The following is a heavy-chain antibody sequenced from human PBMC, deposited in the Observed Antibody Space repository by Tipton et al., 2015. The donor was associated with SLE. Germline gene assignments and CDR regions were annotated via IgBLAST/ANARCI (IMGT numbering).Heavy chain of an antibody. J-gene: IGHJ5*02. CDR2: VSSRGSP. D-gene: IGHD6-19*01. V-gene: IGHV4-61*09. CDR1: GGSMSSDTYY. Sequence: TLSLTFTVSGGSMSSDTYYWSWIRQPAGKGLECIGHVSSRGSPTYHPSLKSRVTISVDTSKSQVSLKLTSVTAADTAVYYCARGGSVWHGWFDPWGQGTLVTVSS. CDR3: ARGGSVWHGWFDP.